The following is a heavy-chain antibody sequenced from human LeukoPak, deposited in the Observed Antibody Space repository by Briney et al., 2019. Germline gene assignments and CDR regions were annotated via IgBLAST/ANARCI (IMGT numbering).Heavy chain of an antibody. J-gene: IGHJ4*02. D-gene: IGHD6-13*01. CDR2: ISGSGGST. CDR1: GFTFSSYA. V-gene: IGHV3-23*01. CDR3: AKDLYSSSWSSLGFIGFDY. Sequence: PGGSLRLSCAASGFTFSSYAMTWVRQAPGKGLEWVSAISGSGGSTYYADSVKGRFTISRDNSKNTLYLQMNSLRAEDTAVYYCAKDLYSSSWSSLGFIGFDYWGRGTLVTVSS.